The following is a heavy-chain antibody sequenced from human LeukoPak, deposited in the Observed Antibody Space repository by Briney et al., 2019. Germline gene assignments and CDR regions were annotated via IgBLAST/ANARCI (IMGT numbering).Heavy chain of an antibody. CDR1: GFTFGDYA. V-gene: IGHV3-49*04. CDR2: IRSKAYGGTT. Sequence: PGGSLRLSCTASGFTFGDYAMSWVRQAPGKGLEGVGFIRSKAYGGTTEYAASVNGRFTISRDDSKSIAYLQMNSLKTEDTAVYYCTRVYDYVWGSYRPRREYYFDYWGQGTLVTVSS. D-gene: IGHD3-16*02. J-gene: IGHJ4*02. CDR3: TRVYDYVWGSYRPRREYYFDY.